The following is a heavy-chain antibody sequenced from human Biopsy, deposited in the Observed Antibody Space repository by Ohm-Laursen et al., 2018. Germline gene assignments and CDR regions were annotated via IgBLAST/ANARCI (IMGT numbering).Heavy chain of an antibody. CDR1: GGTFSNYG. J-gene: IGHJ1*01. Sequence: ASVNVSCKAPGGTFSNYGVNWVRQAPGQGLECLGGNIPILGTGNYAQKFHDRVTVAADTSTSIATMEPRSLRSDDTSVYYCATKLTGYFHHWGQGTLVIVSS. CDR3: ATKLTGYFHH. V-gene: IGHV1-69*06. CDR2: NIPILGTG. D-gene: IGHD3-9*01.